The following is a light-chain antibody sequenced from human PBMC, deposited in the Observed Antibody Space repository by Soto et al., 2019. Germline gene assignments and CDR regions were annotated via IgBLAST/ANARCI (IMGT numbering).Light chain of an antibody. CDR3: QQRSNWPRWT. J-gene: IGKJ1*01. V-gene: IGKV3-11*01. Sequence: EIVLTQSPATLSLSPGERATLSCRASQSVSSYLAWYQQKPGQAPRLLIYDASNRATGISARFSGSGSGTDFTLTISSLEPEDFAVYYCQQRSNWPRWTFGQGTTVEIK. CDR1: QSVSSY. CDR2: DAS.